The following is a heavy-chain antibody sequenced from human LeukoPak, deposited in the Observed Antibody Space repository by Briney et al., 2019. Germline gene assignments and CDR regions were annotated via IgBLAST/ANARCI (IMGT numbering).Heavy chain of an antibody. D-gene: IGHD1-26*01. CDR1: GFTFSDAW. J-gene: IGHJ4*02. Sequence: GGSLRLSCAASGFTFSDAWMTWVRQAPGKGLEWVANIKQDGSEKYYVDSVKGRFTISRDNAKNSLYLQMNSLRAEDTAVYYCPRRRYSGSSQHFDYWGEGTVVSVSS. V-gene: IGHV3-7*01. CDR3: PRRRYSGSSQHFDY. CDR2: IKQDGSEK.